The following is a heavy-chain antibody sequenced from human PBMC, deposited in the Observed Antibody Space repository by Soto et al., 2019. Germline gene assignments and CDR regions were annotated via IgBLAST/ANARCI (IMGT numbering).Heavy chain of an antibody. Sequence: EVQVLESGGGLVQPGGSLRLSCAASGFTFSSYTMAWVRQAPGKGLEWVSSISGSGGSPYYADSVQGRFTISRDNYKNTVSLQMTSLRAEDTATYHCTKARGTGDDCYVPDYWGHGTLVIVSS. D-gene: IGHD2-21*01. CDR2: ISGSGGSP. CDR1: GFTFSSYT. CDR3: TKARGTGDDCYVPDY. J-gene: IGHJ4*01. V-gene: IGHV3-23*01.